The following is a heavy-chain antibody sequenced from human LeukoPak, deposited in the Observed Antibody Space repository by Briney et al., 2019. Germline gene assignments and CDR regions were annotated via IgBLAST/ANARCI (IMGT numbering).Heavy chain of an antibody. V-gene: IGHV3-48*01. Sequence: GGSLRLSCAASGFTFSSYSMNWVRQAPGKRLEWVSCISSSSSTIYYADSVKGRFTISRDNAKNSLYLQMNSLRAEDTAVYYCARQTGEGAFDIWGQGTMVTVSS. D-gene: IGHD7-27*01. CDR3: ARQTGEGAFDI. J-gene: IGHJ3*02. CDR1: GFTFSSYS. CDR2: ISSSSSTI.